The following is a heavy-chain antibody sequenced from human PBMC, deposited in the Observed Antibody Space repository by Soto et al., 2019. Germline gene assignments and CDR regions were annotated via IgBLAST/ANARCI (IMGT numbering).Heavy chain of an antibody. CDR2: IIPIFGTA. J-gene: IGHJ6*02. CDR3: ARVVGLKVGIAVGYNYYAMDV. V-gene: IGHV1-69*01. Sequence: QVQLMQSGAEVKKPGSSVKVSCKASGGTFSSYAISWVRQAPGQGLEWMGGIIPIFGTANYAKKFQDMVTSTADPSTSTAYRDLSSLRSGDTAVSYCARVVGLKVGIAVGYNYYAMDVWGQGTTVTVSS. CDR1: GGTFSSYA. D-gene: IGHD6-19*01.